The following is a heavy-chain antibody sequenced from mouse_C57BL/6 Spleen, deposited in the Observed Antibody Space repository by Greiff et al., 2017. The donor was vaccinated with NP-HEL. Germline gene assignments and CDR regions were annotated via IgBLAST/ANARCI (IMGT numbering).Heavy chain of an antibody. Sequence: VKLMESGPELVKPGASVKISCKASGYAFSSSWMNWVKQRPGKGLEWIGRIYPGDGDTNYNGKFKGKATLTADKSSSTAYMQLSSLTSEDSAVYFCARSDGYYALDYRGQGTSVTVSS. CDR3: ARSDGYYALDY. CDR2: IYPGDGDT. V-gene: IGHV1-82*01. D-gene: IGHD2-3*01. J-gene: IGHJ4*01. CDR1: GYAFSSSW.